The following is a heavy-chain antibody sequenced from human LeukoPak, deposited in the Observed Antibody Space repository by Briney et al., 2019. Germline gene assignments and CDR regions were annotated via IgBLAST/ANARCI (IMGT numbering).Heavy chain of an antibody. Sequence: GGSPRLSCAASGFTFSSYAMSWVRQAPGKGLEWVSAISGSGGSTYYADSVKGRFTISRDNSKNTLYLQMNSLRAEDTAVYYCATHSSSWYEYFQHWGQGTLVTVSS. D-gene: IGHD6-13*01. CDR1: GFTFSSYA. J-gene: IGHJ1*01. CDR2: ISGSGGST. CDR3: ATHSSSWYEYFQH. V-gene: IGHV3-23*01.